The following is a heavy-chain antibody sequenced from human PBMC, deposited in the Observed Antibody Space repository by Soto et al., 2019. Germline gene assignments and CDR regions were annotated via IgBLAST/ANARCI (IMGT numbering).Heavy chain of an antibody. D-gene: IGHD3-16*01. J-gene: IGHJ4*02. CDR2: IWYDGDTQ. Sequence: GGSLRLSCAASGFSFSTHGMHWVRQAPGKGLEWVATIWYDGDTQYYADSVKGRLTISRDNSKNTLYLQMNSLRAEDTAVYYCPGGNKTTNGAFYTGGQEPVLTXSS. CDR1: GFSFSTHG. CDR3: PGGNKTTNGAFYT. V-gene: IGHV3-33*01.